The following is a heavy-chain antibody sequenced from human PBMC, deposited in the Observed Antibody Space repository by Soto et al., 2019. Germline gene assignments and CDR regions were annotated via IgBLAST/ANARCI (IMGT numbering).Heavy chain of an antibody. CDR2: IYYGGST. CDR3: ARDLVASRYFDY. J-gene: IGHJ4*02. CDR1: GGSIDGYY. D-gene: IGHD2-2*01. V-gene: IGHV4-59*01. Sequence: SSETRSLTTTVSGGSIDGYYLILLRQPPGKGLKWIGYIYYGGSTNYNPSLKRRVTISLDTSKNQFSLKLTSVTAADTAVYYCARDLVASRYFDYWGQGTLVTFSS.